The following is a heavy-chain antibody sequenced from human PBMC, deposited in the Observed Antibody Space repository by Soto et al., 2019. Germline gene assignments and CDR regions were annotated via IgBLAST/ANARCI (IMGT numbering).Heavy chain of an antibody. CDR1: GGSFRGYY. CDR2: INHSGST. J-gene: IGHJ4*02. Sequence: LSLTCAVYGGSFRGYYWGWIRQPRGKGMEWIGEINHSGSTNYNPSLKSRVTISVDTSKNQFSLKLSSVTAADTAVYYCASLGPGTGTPAYWGQGTLVTVSS. D-gene: IGHD1-7*01. CDR3: ASLGPGTGTPAY. V-gene: IGHV4-34*01.